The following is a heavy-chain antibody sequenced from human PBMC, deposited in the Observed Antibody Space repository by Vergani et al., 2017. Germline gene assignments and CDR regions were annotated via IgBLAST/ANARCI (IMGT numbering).Heavy chain of an antibody. Sequence: VLLQEPRPGLVRPSETPSLKCSFSGASIDSLYWSCIRQSPGKGLEWIGYVFRIGNVNYHPSFNFRVAIDTSNNELSLRVTSVTAADTAVYYCARDFDGEWYFGLGCRGATVTVSS. CDR2: VFRIGNV. CDR1: GASIDSLY. D-gene: IGHD5-24*01. CDR3: ARDFDGEWYFGL. J-gene: IGHJ2*01. V-gene: IGHV4-59*11.